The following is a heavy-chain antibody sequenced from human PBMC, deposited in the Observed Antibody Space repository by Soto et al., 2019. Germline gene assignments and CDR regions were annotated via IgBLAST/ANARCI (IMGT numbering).Heavy chain of an antibody. CDR2: IIPIFGTA. CDR3: ARKAVSLPREYNFDY. J-gene: IGHJ4*02. D-gene: IGHD3-10*01. V-gene: IGHV1-69*13. Sequence: SVKVSCKASGGTFSSYAISWVRQAPGQGLEWMGGIIPIFGTANYAQKFQGRVTITADESTSTAYMELSSLRSEDTAVYYCARKAVSLPREYNFDYWGQGTLDTVSS. CDR1: GGTFSSYA.